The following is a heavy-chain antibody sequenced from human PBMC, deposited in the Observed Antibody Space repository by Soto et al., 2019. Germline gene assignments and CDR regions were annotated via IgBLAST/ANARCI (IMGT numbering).Heavy chain of an antibody. CDR2: IYPYASKT. CDR1: GYTFSTYW. D-gene: IGHD3-10*01. Sequence: GESLKISCRGSGYTFSTYWIGWVRQMPGKGLERMGIIYPYASKTRYSPSFQGQVTISADKSISTAYLQWSSLKASDTAMYYCARHPDRQLRYGSGSDVPDYWGQGTLVTVSS. CDR3: ARHPDRQLRYGSGSDVPDY. J-gene: IGHJ4*02. V-gene: IGHV5-51*01.